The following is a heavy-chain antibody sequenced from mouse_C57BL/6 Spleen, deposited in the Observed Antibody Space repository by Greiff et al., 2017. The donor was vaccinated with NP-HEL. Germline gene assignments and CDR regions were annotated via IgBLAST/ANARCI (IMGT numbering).Heavy chain of an antibody. V-gene: IGHV1-61*01. CDR1: GYTFTSYW. J-gene: IGHJ2*01. CDR3: ARSGYSNYGFDY. D-gene: IGHD2-5*01. Sequence: QVQLQQPGAELVRPGSSVKLSCKASGYTFTSYWMDWVKQRPGQGLEWIGNIYPSDSETHYNQKFKDKATLTVDKSSSTAYMQLSSLTSEDSAVYYCARSGYSNYGFDYWGQGTTLTVSS. CDR2: IYPSDSET.